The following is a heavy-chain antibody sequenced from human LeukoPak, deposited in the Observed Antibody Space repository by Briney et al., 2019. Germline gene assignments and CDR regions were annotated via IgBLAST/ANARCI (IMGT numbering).Heavy chain of an antibody. Sequence: SETLSLTCTASGGSIISSSYYWVWIRQPPGKGLEWIGSIYYSGTTYYNPSLKSRVTISVDTSKSQFSLKLSSVTAADTAVYYCARRTSSTLYYFYYMDFWGKGTTVTVSS. CDR1: GGSIISSSYY. J-gene: IGHJ6*03. V-gene: IGHV4-39*07. CDR3: ARRTSSTLYYFYYMDF. D-gene: IGHD2-2*01. CDR2: IYYSGTT.